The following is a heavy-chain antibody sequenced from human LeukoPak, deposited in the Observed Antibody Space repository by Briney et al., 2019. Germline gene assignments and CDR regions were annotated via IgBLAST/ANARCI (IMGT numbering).Heavy chain of an antibody. CDR2: INWNGGST. Sequence: GGSLRLSCAASGFTFDDYGMSWVRQAPGKGLEWVSGINWNGGSTGYADSVKGRFTISRDNAKNSLYLQMNSLRAEDTAVYYCAAVPSSGSYPNWGQGTLVTVSS. V-gene: IGHV3-20*04. CDR3: AAVPSSGSYPN. D-gene: IGHD1-26*01. CDR1: GFTFDDYG. J-gene: IGHJ4*02.